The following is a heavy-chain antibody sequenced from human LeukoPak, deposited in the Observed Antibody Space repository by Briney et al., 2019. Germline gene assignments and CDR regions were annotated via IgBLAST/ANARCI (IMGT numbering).Heavy chain of an antibody. Sequence: ASVKVSCKASGYTFTGYYMHWVRQAPGQGLEWMGWINPNSGGTNYAQKFQGRVTMTRDTSISTACMELSRLRSDDTAVYYCARELIAVAGTGGFDYWGQGTLVTVSS. J-gene: IGHJ4*02. V-gene: IGHV1-2*02. CDR3: ARELIAVAGTGGFDY. D-gene: IGHD6-19*01. CDR1: GYTFTGYY. CDR2: INPNSGGT.